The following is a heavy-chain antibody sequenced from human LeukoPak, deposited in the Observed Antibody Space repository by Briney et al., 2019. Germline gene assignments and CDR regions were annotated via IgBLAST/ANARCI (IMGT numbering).Heavy chain of an antibody. CDR2: ISSSSTYI. CDR1: GFTFSTYN. V-gene: IGHV3-21*01. CDR3: AKWKYSNSGIDDY. Sequence: GGSLRLSCATSGFTFSTYNMNWVRQAPGKGLEWVSSISSSSTYIYYADSVKGRFTISRDNAKNSLYLQINSLRAEDTAVYYCAKWKYSNSGIDDYWGQGTLVTVSS. J-gene: IGHJ4*02. D-gene: IGHD6-6*01.